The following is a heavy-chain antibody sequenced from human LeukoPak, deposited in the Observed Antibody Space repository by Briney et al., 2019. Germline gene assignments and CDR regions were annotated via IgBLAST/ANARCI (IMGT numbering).Heavy chain of an antibody. CDR1: GGTFSSYA. J-gene: IGHJ5*02. V-gene: IGHV1-69*13. Sequence: SVKVSCKASGGTFSSYAISWVRQAPGQGLEWMGGIIPIFGTANYAQKFQGRVTITADESTSTAYMEPSSLRSEDTAVYYCARELGYCSSTSCYSNWFDPWGQGTLVTVSS. CDR3: ARELGYCSSTSCYSNWFDP. D-gene: IGHD2-2*02. CDR2: IIPIFGTA.